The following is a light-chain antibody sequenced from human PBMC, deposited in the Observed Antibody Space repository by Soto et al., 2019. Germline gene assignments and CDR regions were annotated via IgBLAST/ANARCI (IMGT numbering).Light chain of an antibody. CDR1: QSVSSSF. CDR3: QQYGSSLSLT. Sequence: ESVLTQSPGTLSLSPGERATLSCRASQSVSSSFLAWYQQRPGQAPRLLIYGASSRATGIPDRFSGSGSGTDFTLTISRLEPEDFAVYYCQQYGSSLSLTFGQGTKLEI. J-gene: IGKJ2*01. CDR2: GAS. V-gene: IGKV3-20*01.